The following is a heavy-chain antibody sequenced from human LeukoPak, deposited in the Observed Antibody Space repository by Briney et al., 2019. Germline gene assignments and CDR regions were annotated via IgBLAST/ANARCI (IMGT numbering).Heavy chain of an antibody. CDR3: ARLERYSSSWYAVFDI. CDR1: GGSISSSSYY. D-gene: IGHD6-13*01. CDR2: IYYSGST. Sequence: SETLSLTCTVSGGSISSSSYYWGWIRQPPGKGLEWIGSIYYSGSTYYNPSLKSRVTISVDTSKNQFSLKLSSVTAADTALYYCARLERYSSSWYAVFDIWGQGTMVTVSS. J-gene: IGHJ3*02. V-gene: IGHV4-39*07.